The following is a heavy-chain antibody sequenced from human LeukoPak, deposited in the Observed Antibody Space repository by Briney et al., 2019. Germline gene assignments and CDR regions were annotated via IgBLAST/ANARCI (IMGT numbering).Heavy chain of an antibody. D-gene: IGHD2-2*01. J-gene: IGHJ6*03. V-gene: IGHV1-2*02. Sequence: ASVKVSCKASGYTFTGYYMHWVRQAPGQGLEWMGWINPNSGDTNYAQKFQGRVTMTRDTSISTAYMELSRLRSDDTAVYYCASSIVPAARAHYYYYYYMDVWGKGTTVTVSS. CDR1: GYTFTGYY. CDR2: INPNSGDT. CDR3: ASSIVPAARAHYYYYYYMDV.